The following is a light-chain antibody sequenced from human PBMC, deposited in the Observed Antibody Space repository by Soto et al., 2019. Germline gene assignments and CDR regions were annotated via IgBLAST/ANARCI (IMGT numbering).Light chain of an antibody. Sequence: EIVMTQSPASLSVSPGERVTLACTASQSVSRYLAWYQQIPGQAPRLLIHGASTGAIGVPPRFSGSGSGTEFTLTISSLQPEDFAVYYCHQYNGWPRTFGQGTKVDIK. V-gene: IGKV3-15*01. J-gene: IGKJ1*01. CDR2: GAS. CDR3: HQYNGWPRT. CDR1: QSVSRY.